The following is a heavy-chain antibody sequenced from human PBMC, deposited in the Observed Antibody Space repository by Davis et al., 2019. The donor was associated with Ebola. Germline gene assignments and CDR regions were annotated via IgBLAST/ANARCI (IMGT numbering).Heavy chain of an antibody. J-gene: IGHJ6*02. CDR1: GYTFTSYY. D-gene: IGHD3-3*01. Sequence: ASVKVSCKASGYTFTSYYMHWVRQAPGQGLEWMGIINPSGGNTSYAQKFQGRVTMTRDTSTSTVYMELSSLRSEDTAVYYCARSSRVFGVVMFYGMDVWGQGTTVTVSS. V-gene: IGHV1-46*01. CDR3: ARSSRVFGVVMFYGMDV. CDR2: INPSGGNT.